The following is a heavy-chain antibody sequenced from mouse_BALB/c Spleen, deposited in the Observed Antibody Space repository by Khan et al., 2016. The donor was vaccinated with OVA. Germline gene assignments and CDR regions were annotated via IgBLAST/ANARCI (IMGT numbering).Heavy chain of an antibody. V-gene: IGHV1S136*01. CDR2: LYPFNDDT. CDR3: APVGNYYVSFAY. D-gene: IGHD1-1*01. J-gene: IGHJ3*01. CDR1: GYTFTSYV. Sequence: VQLKQSGPELVKPGASVKMSCKASGYTFTSYVMHWVKQKPGLGLEWIGYLYPFNDDTKYNENFKGKATLTSDKSSSTAYMELSSLTSEDSAVYYCAPVGNYYVSFAYWGQGTLVTVSA.